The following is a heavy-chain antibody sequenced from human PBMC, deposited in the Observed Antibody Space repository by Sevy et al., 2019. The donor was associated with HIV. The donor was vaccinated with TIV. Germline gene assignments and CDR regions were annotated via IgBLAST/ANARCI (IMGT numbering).Heavy chain of an antibody. Sequence: GGSLRLSCAASGFTFKYHGMHWVRQAPGKGLEWLSLISIDGSNKYYADSVKGRFTISRDNAKNTVSVQMNSLRPEDTATSYCAKDGGHIDIDYWGQGILVTVSS. CDR1: GFTFKYHG. CDR3: AKDGGHIDIDY. CDR2: ISIDGSNK. D-gene: IGHD2-15*01. V-gene: IGHV3-30*18. J-gene: IGHJ4*02.